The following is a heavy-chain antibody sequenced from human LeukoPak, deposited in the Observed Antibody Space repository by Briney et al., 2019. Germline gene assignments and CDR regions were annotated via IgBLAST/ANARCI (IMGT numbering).Heavy chain of an antibody. CDR2: ISGSGGST. V-gene: IGHV3-23*01. CDR1: GFTFSSYA. J-gene: IGHJ4*02. D-gene: IGHD2-15*01. Sequence: GGSLRLSCAASGFTFSSYAMSWVRQAPGKGLEWVSAISGSGGSTYYADSVKGRFTVSRDNSKNTLFMQMNSLRAEDTGLYYCAKVSSGSCYGPRDYWGQGTLVTVSS. CDR3: AKVSSGSCYGPRDY.